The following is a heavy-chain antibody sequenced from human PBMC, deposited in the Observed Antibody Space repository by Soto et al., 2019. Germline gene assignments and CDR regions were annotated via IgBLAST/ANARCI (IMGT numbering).Heavy chain of an antibody. J-gene: IGHJ4*02. CDR1: GFTFSSYA. Sequence: QVQQVESGGGVVQPGRSLRLSCAASGFTFSSYAMHWVRQAPGKGLEWVAVISYDGSNKYYADSVKGRFTISRDNSKNTTYVRTHSLIAEYTTAYYCARVPSSRGRALIDYWGQGTLVTVSS. CDR2: ISYDGSNK. V-gene: IGHV3-30-3*01. CDR3: ARVPSSRGRALIDY. D-gene: IGHD5-12*01.